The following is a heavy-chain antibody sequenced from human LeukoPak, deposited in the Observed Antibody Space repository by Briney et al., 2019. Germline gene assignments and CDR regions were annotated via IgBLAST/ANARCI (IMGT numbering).Heavy chain of an antibody. CDR2: ISGSGAST. CDR3: AKDVGKWESLHFFDY. Sequence: GGSLRLSCLTSGFTLSTNAMSWVRQAPGEGLEWISGISGSGASTYYADSVKGRFTISRDDSRNTLYLQMNSLRGDDTAVYYCAKDVGKWESLHFFDYWGEGTLVTVSS. J-gene: IGHJ4*02. CDR1: GFTLSTNA. V-gene: IGHV3-23*01. D-gene: IGHD1-26*01.